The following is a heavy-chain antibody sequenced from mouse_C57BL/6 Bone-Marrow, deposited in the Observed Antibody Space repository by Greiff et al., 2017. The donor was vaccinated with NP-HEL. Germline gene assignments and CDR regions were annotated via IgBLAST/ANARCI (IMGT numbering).Heavy chain of an antibody. V-gene: IGHV1-64*01. D-gene: IGHD1-1*01. CDR2: IYPNSGST. J-gene: IGHJ3*01. CDR3: ARITTVVAPSY. CDR1: GYTFTSYW. Sequence: VQLQQPGAELVKPGASVKLSCKASGYTFTSYWMHWVKQRPGQGLEWIGKIYPNSGSTNYNEKFKSKATLTVDKSSSTAYMQLSSLTSEDSAVYYCARITTVVAPSYWGQGTLVTVSA.